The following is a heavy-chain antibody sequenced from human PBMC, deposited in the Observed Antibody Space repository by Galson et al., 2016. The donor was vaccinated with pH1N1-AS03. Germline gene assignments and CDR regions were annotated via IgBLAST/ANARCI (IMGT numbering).Heavy chain of an antibody. V-gene: IGHV3-53*01. CDR3: AREPWGSTQGEY. Sequence: SLRLSCAASGLTINNNYMSWVRQAPGKGLEWVSVIYGGGDTFYADSVKDRFTISRDNSKNTVYLQMNSLRVEDTAVYYCAREPWGSTQGEYWGQGTLVTVSS. CDR1: GLTINNNY. J-gene: IGHJ4*02. CDR2: IYGGGDT. D-gene: IGHD3-16*01.